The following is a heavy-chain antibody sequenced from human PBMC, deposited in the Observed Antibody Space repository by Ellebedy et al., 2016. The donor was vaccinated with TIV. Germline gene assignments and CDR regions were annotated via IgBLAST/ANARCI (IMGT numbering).Heavy chain of an antibody. Sequence: GESLKISCAASGFSFSNYPINWVRPAPGKGLAWVSSISSSSSYIYYAASVKGRFTISRDNAKNSLYLQMNSLRAEDTAVYYCARNLWLLSSENDYWGQGTLVTVSS. V-gene: IGHV3-21*01. J-gene: IGHJ4*02. CDR1: GFSFSNYP. D-gene: IGHD3-9*01. CDR3: ARNLWLLSSENDY. CDR2: ISSSSSYI.